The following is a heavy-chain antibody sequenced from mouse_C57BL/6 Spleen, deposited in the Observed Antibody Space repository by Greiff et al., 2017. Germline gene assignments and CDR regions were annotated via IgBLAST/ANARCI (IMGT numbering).Heavy chain of an antibody. D-gene: IGHD2-4*01. CDR2: ISSGGSYT. Sequence: EVKLMESGGDLVKPGGSLKLSCAATGFTFSSYGMSWVRQTPDKRLEWVATISSGGSYTYYPDSVQGRFTISRDNAKNTLYLQMSSLKSEDTAMYYCARHDYDEAWFAYWGQGTLVTVSA. CDR1: GFTFSSYG. J-gene: IGHJ3*01. CDR3: ARHDYDEAWFAY. V-gene: IGHV5-6*01.